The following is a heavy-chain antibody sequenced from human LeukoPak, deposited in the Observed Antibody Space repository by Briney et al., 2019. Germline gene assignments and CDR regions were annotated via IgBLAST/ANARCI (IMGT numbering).Heavy chain of an antibody. Sequence: GGSLRLSCAASGFTFSTYSMNWVRQAPGKGLEWVSYISYSSSAIYYADSVKGRFTISRDNAKNSLYLRMNSLRDEDTAVYYCARGGVTGTTGGPDYWGQGTLVTVSS. D-gene: IGHD1-1*01. V-gene: IGHV3-48*02. CDR1: GFTFSTYS. CDR2: ISYSSSAI. J-gene: IGHJ4*02. CDR3: ARGGVTGTTGGPDY.